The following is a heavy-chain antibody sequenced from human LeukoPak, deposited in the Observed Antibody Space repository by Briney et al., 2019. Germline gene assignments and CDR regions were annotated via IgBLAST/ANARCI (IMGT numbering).Heavy chain of an antibody. CDR2: IYYSGST. CDR1: GGSISSYY. D-gene: IGHD4-17*01. Sequence: SETLSLTCTVSGGSISSYYWSWIRQPPGKGLEWIGYIYYSGSTNYNPSLKSRVTISVDTSKNQFSLKLSSVTAADTAMYYCARGSDYYGDYGYWGQGTLVTVSS. V-gene: IGHV4-59*08. CDR3: ARGSDYYGDYGY. J-gene: IGHJ4*02.